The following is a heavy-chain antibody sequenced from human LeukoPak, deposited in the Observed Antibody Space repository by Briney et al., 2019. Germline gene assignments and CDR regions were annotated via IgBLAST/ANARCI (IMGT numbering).Heavy chain of an antibody. Sequence: GGSLRLSCAASGFTFSNYAMTWVRQAPGKGLEWVSTVSGGGGTTYYADSVKGRFTISRDNSKNTLFLQMNSLRAEDTAIYYCAKDMGYCSSATCYGLDYWGQGTLVTVSS. CDR3: AKDMGYCSSATCYGLDY. J-gene: IGHJ4*02. D-gene: IGHD2-2*01. CDR2: VSGGGGTT. CDR1: GFTFSNYA. V-gene: IGHV3-23*01.